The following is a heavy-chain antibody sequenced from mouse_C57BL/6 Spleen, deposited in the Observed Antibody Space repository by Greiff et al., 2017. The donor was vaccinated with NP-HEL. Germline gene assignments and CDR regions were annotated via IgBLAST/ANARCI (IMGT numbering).Heavy chain of an antibody. D-gene: IGHD2-3*01. J-gene: IGHJ2*01. CDR1: GFTFSSYA. Sequence: EVQGVESGGGLVKPGGSLKLSCAASGFTFSSYAMSWVRQTPEKRLEWVATISDGGSYTYYPDNVKGRFTISRDNAKNNLYLQMSHLKSEDTAMYYCARGYDLDYWGQGTTLTVSS. CDR3: ARGYDLDY. V-gene: IGHV5-4*01. CDR2: ISDGGSYT.